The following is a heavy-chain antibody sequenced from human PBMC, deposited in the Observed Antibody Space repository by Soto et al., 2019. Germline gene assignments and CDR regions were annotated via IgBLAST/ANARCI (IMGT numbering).Heavy chain of an antibody. CDR2: ISGSGGST. CDR3: AKGPGERLAERDWFDP. J-gene: IGHJ5*02. V-gene: IGHV3-23*01. D-gene: IGHD1-26*01. Sequence: EVQLLESGGGLVQPGGSLRLSCAASGFTFSSYAMSWVRQAPGKGLEWVSVISGSGGSTYYADSVKGRFTISRDNSKNTLYLQMNSLRAEDTALYYCAKGPGERLAERDWFDPWGQGTLVTVSS. CDR1: GFTFSSYA.